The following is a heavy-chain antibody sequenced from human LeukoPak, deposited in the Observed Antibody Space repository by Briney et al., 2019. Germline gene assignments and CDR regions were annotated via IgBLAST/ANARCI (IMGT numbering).Heavy chain of an antibody. V-gene: IGHV3-21*04. CDR3: AKDRTIFGVGEIDY. D-gene: IGHD3-3*01. CDR2: ISGGAHSM. Sequence: GGSLRLSCAASGFAFSDYSMIWVRQAPGKGLEWVSSISGGAHSMFYLDSVKGRFTVSRDNTKNFLYLQMNNLRAEDTAVYYCAKDRTIFGVGEIDYWGQGTLVTVSS. J-gene: IGHJ4*02. CDR1: GFAFSDYS.